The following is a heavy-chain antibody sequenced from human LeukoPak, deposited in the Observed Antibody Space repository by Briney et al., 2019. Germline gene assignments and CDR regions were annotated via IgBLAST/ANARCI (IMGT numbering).Heavy chain of an antibody. CDR1: GGTFSSYA. D-gene: IGHD1-26*01. V-gene: IGHV1-69*05. CDR2: IIPIFGTA. CDR3: ASGSYSMIYFDY. Sequence: GASVKVSCKASGGTFSSYAISWVRQAPGQGLEWMGRIIPIFGTANYAQKFQSRVTITTDESTSTAYMELSSLRSEDTAVYYCASGSYSMIYFDYWGPGTLVTVSS. J-gene: IGHJ4*02.